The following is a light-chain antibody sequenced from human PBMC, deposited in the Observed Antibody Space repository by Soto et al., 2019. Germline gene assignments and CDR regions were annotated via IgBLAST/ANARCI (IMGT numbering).Light chain of an antibody. J-gene: IGKJ1*01. V-gene: IGKV3-15*01. Sequence: EIVMTQSPATLSVSPGERATLSCRASQSIYNNLAWYQQKPGQAPRLLIFGASTRATGIPARFSGGGSGTEFTVTISSLHSEDFAVYFCQQYKKWPMTFGQGTKVEIK. CDR1: QSIYNN. CDR2: GAS. CDR3: QQYKKWPMT.